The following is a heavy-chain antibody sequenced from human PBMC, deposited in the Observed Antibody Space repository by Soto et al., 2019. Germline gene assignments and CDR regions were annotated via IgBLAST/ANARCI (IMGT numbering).Heavy chain of an antibody. CDR2: VYYSGIV. CDR3: AREYAYKIDF. J-gene: IGHJ4*02. V-gene: IGHV4-61*08. Sequence: SETLSLTCTVSGGSISSGGYYWSWVRQPPGKRLEWIGYVYYSGIVNYNPSLRSRVTMSVDTSKNKFSLRLTSVTAADTAVYYCAREYAYKIDFWGQGTQVTVSS. D-gene: IGHD1-20*01. CDR1: GGSISSGGYY.